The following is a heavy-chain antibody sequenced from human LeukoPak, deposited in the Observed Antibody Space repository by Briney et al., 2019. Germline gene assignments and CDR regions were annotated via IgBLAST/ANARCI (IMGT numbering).Heavy chain of an antibody. CDR2: ISSSGSTI. CDR3: ARDTPDSQGAFDI. D-gene: IGHD2-15*01. V-gene: IGHV3-48*03. CDR1: GFTFSRYW. Sequence: GGSLRLPCAASGFTFSRYWMHWVRQAPGKGLEWVSYISSSGSTIYYADSVKGRFTISRDNAKNSLYLQMNSLRAEDTAVYYCARDTPDSQGAFDIWGQGTMVTVSS. J-gene: IGHJ3*02.